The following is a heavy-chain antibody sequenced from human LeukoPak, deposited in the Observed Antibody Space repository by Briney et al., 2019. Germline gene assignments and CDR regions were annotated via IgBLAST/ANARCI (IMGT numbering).Heavy chain of an antibody. CDR2: IYYSGST. CDR3: ARKYYYDSSGYYFGY. V-gene: IGHV4-39*01. D-gene: IGHD3-22*01. CDR1: GGSISSSSYY. Sequence: SETLSLTCTVSGGSISSSSYYWGWIRQPPGNGLEWIGSIYYSGSTYYNPSLKRRVTISVDTSKNQYSLKLSSVTAADTAVFYCARKYYYDSSGYYFGYCGEGILVTVSS. J-gene: IGHJ4*02.